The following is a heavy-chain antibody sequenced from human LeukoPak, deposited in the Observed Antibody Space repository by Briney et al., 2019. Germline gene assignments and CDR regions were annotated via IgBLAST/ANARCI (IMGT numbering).Heavy chain of an antibody. Sequence: SETLSLTCTVSGGSISSYYWSWVRQPPGKGLEWIGYIYASGSTTYNPSLMSRVTISIDTSKNQFSPRLGYMAASDTAIYYCTIRDTMLAGGYVGCWGQVAVVSVSS. J-gene: IGHJ4*01. CDR2: IYASGST. CDR1: GGSISSYY. V-gene: IGHV4-4*09. CDR3: TIRDTMLAGGYVGC. D-gene: IGHD2-8*02.